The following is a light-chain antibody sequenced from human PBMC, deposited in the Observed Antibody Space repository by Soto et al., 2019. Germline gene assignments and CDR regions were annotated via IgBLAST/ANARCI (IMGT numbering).Light chain of an antibody. CDR3: QQYEAVVT. V-gene: IGKV3-20*01. CDR1: QSLTNNY. J-gene: IGKJ1*01. CDR2: GAS. Sequence: EIVLTQSPGTLSLSPVEIASVSFRARQSLTNNYFAWYQQKPGRALRLLIDGASTRATGIPDRFSGSGSGTDFTLTISRLETEDVAVYYCQQYEAVVTFGQGTKVDIK.